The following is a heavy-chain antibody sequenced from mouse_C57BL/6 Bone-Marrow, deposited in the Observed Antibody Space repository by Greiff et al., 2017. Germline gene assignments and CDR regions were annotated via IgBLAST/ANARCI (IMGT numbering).Heavy chain of an antibody. D-gene: IGHD1-1*01. J-gene: IGHJ4*01. CDR1: SYSFTGYY. CDR3: ARPYYYGSSYAMDY. CDR2: INPSTGGT. Sequence: VQLQQSGPELVKPGASVKISCKASSYSFTGYYMNWVKQSPEKSLEWIGEINPSTGGTTYNQKFKAKATLTVDKSSSTAYMQLKSLTSEDSAVYYCARPYYYGSSYAMDYWGQGTSVTVSS. V-gene: IGHV1-42*01.